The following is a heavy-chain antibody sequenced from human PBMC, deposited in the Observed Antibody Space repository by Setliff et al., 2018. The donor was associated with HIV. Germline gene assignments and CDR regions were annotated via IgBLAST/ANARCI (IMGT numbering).Heavy chain of an antibody. CDR2: ISGSGGST. CDR3: AKAPGWLFLSHY. V-gene: IGHV3-23*01. CDR1: GVSISDHY. Sequence: LTCFVSGVSISDHYWGWIRQPPGKGLEWVSGISGSGGSTYYADSVKGRFTISRDNSKNTLYLQMNSLRVEDTAIYYCAKAPGWLFLSHYWGQGTLVTVSS. J-gene: IGHJ4*02. D-gene: IGHD3-22*01.